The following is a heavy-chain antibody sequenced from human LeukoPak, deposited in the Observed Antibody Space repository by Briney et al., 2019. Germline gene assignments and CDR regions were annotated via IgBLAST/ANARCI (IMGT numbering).Heavy chain of an antibody. CDR2: INTNSGGT. D-gene: IGHD3-22*01. V-gene: IGHV1-2*02. CDR3: ARGYYDSSGYLPPFDY. J-gene: IGHJ4*02. CDR1: GYTFTGYY. Sequence: ASVNVSCKASGYTFTGYYMHWVRQAPGQGLEWMGWINTNSGGTYYTQKFQGRVTMTRDTSISTAYMELSRLRSDDTAVYYCARGYYDSSGYLPPFDYWGQGTLVTVSS.